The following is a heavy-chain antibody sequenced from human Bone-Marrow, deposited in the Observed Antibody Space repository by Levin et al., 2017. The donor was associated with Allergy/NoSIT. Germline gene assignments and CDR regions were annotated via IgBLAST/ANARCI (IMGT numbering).Heavy chain of an antibody. CDR1: GFTFSSYS. D-gene: IGHD3-3*01. CDR2: ISSSSSYI. Sequence: PGGSLRLSCAASGFTFSSYSMNWVRQAPGKGLEWVSSISSSSSYIYYADSVKGRFTISRDNAKNSLYLQMNSLRAEDTAVYYCARVSIFGVGPSDYWGQGTLVTVSS. V-gene: IGHV3-21*01. J-gene: IGHJ4*02. CDR3: ARVSIFGVGPSDY.